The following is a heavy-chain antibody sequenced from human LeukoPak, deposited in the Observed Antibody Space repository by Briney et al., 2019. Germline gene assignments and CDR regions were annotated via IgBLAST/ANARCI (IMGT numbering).Heavy chain of an antibody. CDR1: GCSVSSGGYS. Sequence: SQTLSLTCAVSGCSVSSGGYSWSWIRQPPGKGLEWIGYIYHSGSTYYNPSLKSRVTISVDRSKNQFSLKLSSVTAADTAVYYCARFRIAFDYWGQGTLVTVSS. D-gene: IGHD3-16*02. CDR2: IYHSGST. V-gene: IGHV4-30-2*01. CDR3: ARFRIAFDY. J-gene: IGHJ4*02.